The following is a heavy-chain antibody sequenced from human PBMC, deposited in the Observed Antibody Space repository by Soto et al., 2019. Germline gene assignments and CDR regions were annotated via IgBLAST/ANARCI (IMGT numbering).Heavy chain of an antibody. D-gene: IGHD3-22*01. CDR1: GGSLSSSAYS. CDR3: ARELLFYDSDGFSWEDAFDI. J-gene: IGHJ3*02. V-gene: IGHV4-30-2*01. Sequence: QMHLQESGSGLVKPSQTLSLTCAVSGGSLSSSAYSWSWIRQPPGKGLEWIGFIYQSGSTYYNPSLKGRVTMSLDRPKNQFSLKLSSVTAADTAVYYCARELLFYDSDGFSWEDAFDIWGQGTMVTVSS. CDR2: IYQSGST.